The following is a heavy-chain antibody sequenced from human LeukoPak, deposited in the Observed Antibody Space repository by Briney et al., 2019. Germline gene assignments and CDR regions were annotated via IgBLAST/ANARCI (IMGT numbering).Heavy chain of an antibody. D-gene: IGHD2-15*01. V-gene: IGHV3-23*01. CDR3: ARSDRGCSCGSCYSSMDY. J-gene: IGHJ4*02. CDR2: ISGRGGST. CDR1: GFTFSSYA. Sequence: GGSLRLSCAASGFTFSSYAMSWVRQAPGKGLEWVSVISGRGGSTYYADSVKGRFTISRDNSKNTLYRQLNILRAEDSAVYYRARSDRGCSCGSCYSSMDYWGQGTLVTVSS.